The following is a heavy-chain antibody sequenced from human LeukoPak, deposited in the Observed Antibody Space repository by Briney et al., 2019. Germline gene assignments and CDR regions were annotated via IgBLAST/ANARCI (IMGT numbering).Heavy chain of an antibody. CDR1: GFTFSRYS. Sequence: GGSLRLSYAASGFTFSRYSMNWVRQAPGKGLEWVSYISDSGNTIHYADSVKGRFTISRDNAKNSLFLQMNSLRVEDTSVFYCARDQGGYNYGRGYFDYWGRGTLVTVSS. CDR2: ISDSGNTI. CDR3: ARDQGGYNYGRGYFDY. D-gene: IGHD5-24*01. J-gene: IGHJ4*02. V-gene: IGHV3-48*01.